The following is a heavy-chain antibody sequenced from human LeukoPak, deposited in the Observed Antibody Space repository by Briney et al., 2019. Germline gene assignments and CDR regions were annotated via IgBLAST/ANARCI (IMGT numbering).Heavy chain of an antibody. CDR2: INRDGSIT. Sequence: GGSLRLSCADSGFTFGNYWLHWVRQAPGKGLVWVSRINRDGSITKYADSVKGRFTVSRDNAKNTLDLQMNSLRAEDTAVYYCARDKKSGESSEIDYWGQGTLVTVSS. CDR3: ARDKKSGESSEIDY. J-gene: IGHJ4*02. CDR1: GFTFGNYW. V-gene: IGHV3-74*01. D-gene: IGHD3-10*01.